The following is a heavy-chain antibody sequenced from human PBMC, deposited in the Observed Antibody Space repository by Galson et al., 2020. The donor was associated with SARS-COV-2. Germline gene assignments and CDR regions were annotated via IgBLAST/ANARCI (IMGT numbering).Heavy chain of an antibody. Sequence: SETLSLTRAVYGESFSGYYWSWIRQPPGKGLEWIGEINPSGSTNYNPSLKSRVTRSVDTSKNQFSLKLSSVTAADRAVYYCAGGRRYGGSSGVLDYWGQGTLVTVAA. CDR1: GESFSGYY. V-gene: IGHV4-34*01. D-gene: IGHD1-26*01. CDR2: INPSGST. J-gene: IGHJ4*02. CDR3: AGGRRYGGSSGVLDY.